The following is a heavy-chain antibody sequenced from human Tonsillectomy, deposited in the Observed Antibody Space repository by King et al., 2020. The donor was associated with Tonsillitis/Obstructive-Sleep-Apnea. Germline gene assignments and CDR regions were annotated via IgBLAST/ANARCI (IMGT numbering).Heavy chain of an antibody. J-gene: IGHJ6*03. Sequence: VQLVESGGGLVKPGRSLRLSCTASGFTFGDYAMSWFRQAPGKGLEWVGFIRSKPYGGTTEYAASVKGRFTISRDDSKSIAYLQMNSLKTEDTAVYYCTRTVEMATIGYYYYMDVWGKGTTVTVSS. CDR1: GFTFGDYA. CDR2: IRSKPYGGTT. D-gene: IGHD5-24*01. CDR3: TRTVEMATIGYYYYMDV. V-gene: IGHV3-49*05.